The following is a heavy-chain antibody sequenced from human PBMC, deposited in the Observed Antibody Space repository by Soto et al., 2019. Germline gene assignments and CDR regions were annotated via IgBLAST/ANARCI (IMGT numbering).Heavy chain of an antibody. CDR2: IYYSGST. V-gene: IGHV4-31*03. J-gene: IGHJ5*02. CDR1: GGSISSGGYY. Sequence: QVQLQESGPGLVKPSQTLSLTCTVSGGSISSGGYYWSWIRQHPGKGLEWIGYIYYSGSTYYNPSLKSRVTISVDTSKNQFSLKLSSVTAADTAVYYCARSPGYCSSTSCDTWANWFDPWGQGTLVTVSS. CDR3: ARSPGYCSSTSCDTWANWFDP. D-gene: IGHD2-2*02.